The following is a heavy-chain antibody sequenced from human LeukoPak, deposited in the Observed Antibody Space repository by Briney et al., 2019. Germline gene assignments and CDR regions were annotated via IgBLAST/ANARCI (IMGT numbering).Heavy chain of an antibody. CDR3: ARESPGIAVAGGGY. D-gene: IGHD6-19*01. CDR1: GYTFTGYY. Sequence: ASVKVSCKASGYTFTGYYMHWVRQAPGQGLEWMGWINPNSGGTNYAQKFLGRVTMTRDTSISTAYMELSRLRSDDTAVYYCARESPGIAVAGGGYWGQGTLVTVSS. CDR2: INPNSGGT. J-gene: IGHJ4*02. V-gene: IGHV1-2*02.